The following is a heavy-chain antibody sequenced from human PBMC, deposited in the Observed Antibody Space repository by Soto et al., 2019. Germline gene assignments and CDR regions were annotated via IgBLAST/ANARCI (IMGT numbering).Heavy chain of an antibody. Sequence: ASVKVSCKASGYTFTSYGISWVRQAPGQGLEWMGWISAYNGNTNYAQKHQGRVTMTTDTSTSTAYMELRSLRSDDTAVYYCARDYGSESYLYYYGMDVWGQGTPVTVSS. CDR2: ISAYNGNT. D-gene: IGHD3-10*01. CDR3: ARDYGSESYLYYYGMDV. CDR1: GYTFTSYG. J-gene: IGHJ6*02. V-gene: IGHV1-18*01.